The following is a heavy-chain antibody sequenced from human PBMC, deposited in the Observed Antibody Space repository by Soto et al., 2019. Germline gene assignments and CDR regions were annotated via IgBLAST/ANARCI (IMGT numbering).Heavy chain of an antibody. CDR3: ARELFWLRFLEWLFNYYYYGMDV. J-gene: IGHJ6*02. D-gene: IGHD3-3*01. CDR1: GFTFSSYA. Sequence: PGGSLRLSCAASGFTFSSYAMHWVRQAPGKGLEWVAVISYDGSNKYYADSVKGRFTISRDNSKNTLYLQMNSLRAEDTAVYYCARELFWLRFLEWLFNYYYYGMDVWGQGTTVTVSS. V-gene: IGHV3-30-3*01. CDR2: ISYDGSNK.